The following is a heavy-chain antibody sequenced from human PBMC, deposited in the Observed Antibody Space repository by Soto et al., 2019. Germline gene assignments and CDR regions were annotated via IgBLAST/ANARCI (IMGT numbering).Heavy chain of an antibody. J-gene: IGHJ4*02. CDR2: ISIKPNNFAT. CDR3: TRAYEYSNYYFDY. CDR1: GFTFRGST. V-gene: IGHV3-73*01. D-gene: IGHD6-6*01. Sequence: PGESLKISCVASGFTFRGSTIHWVRQASGKGLEWLGLISIKPNNFATVYAASVTGRFTISRDDSKNTAFLQMNSLKTEDTAVYYCTRAYEYSNYYFDYWGRGTLVIVSS.